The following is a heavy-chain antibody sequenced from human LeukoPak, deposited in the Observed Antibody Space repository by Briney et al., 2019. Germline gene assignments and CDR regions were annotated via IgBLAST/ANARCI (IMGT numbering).Heavy chain of an antibody. CDR2: ISWNSGSI. Sequence: GGSLRLSCAASGFTFDDYAMHWVRQAPGKGLEWVSGISWNSGSISYADSVKGRFTISRDNAKNSLYLQMNSLRAEDTALYYCTRLIYCGSASCSGYFSDFWGQGTLVTVSS. CDR1: GFTFDDYA. CDR3: TRLIYCGSASCSGYFSDF. D-gene: IGHD2-2*01. V-gene: IGHV3-9*01. J-gene: IGHJ4*02.